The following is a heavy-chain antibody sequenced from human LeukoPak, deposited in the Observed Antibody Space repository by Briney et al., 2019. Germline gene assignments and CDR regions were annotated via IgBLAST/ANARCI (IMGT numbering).Heavy chain of an antibody. CDR1: GDSVSINSAA. J-gene: IGHJ6*03. V-gene: IGHV6-1*01. CDR2: TYYRAKWYN. Sequence: SQTLSLTFAISGDSVSINSAAWNWIRQSPSRGLEWLGSTYYRAKWYNDNAVSGKSQITINPDTTKNQFSLQLNSVTPEDTAVYYCARGTGAGASITMVRGVSRPYYYYMDVWGKGTTVTVSS. CDR3: ARGTGAGASITMVRGVSRPYYYYMDV. D-gene: IGHD3-10*01.